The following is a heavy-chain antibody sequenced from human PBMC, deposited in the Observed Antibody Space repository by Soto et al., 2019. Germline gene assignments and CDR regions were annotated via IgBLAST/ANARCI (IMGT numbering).Heavy chain of an antibody. CDR3: ARERGSGSYRWIKSYYYYGMDV. CDR2: IKQDGSEK. Sequence: GGSLRLSCAASGFTFSSYWMSWVRQAPGKGLEWVANIKQDGSEKYYVDSVKGRFTISRDNAKNSLYLQMNSLRAEDTAVYYCARERGSGSYRWIKSYYYYGMDVWGQGTTVTVSS. V-gene: IGHV3-7*05. D-gene: IGHD3-10*01. CDR1: GFTFSSYW. J-gene: IGHJ6*02.